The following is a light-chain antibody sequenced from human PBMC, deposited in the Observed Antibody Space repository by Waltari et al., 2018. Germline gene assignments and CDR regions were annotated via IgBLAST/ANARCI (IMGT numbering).Light chain of an antibody. J-gene: IGLJ2*01. CDR1: ISDVGAYKY. CDR3: SSYTRSSTWV. Sequence: QSALTQPASVSGSPGQSITISCTGTISDVGAYKYVSWYQHPPGKAPKLMIYEATNRPPGLSHRFSGSKAGNTASLTISGLQAEDEADYYCSSYTRSSTWVFGGGTKLTVL. CDR2: EAT. V-gene: IGLV2-14*01.